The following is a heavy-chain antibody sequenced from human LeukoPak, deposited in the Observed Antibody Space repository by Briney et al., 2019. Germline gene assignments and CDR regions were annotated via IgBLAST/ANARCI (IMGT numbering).Heavy chain of an antibody. CDR3: ARGSKTAGTIYTFDY. V-gene: IGHV3-23*01. Sequence: PGGSLRLSCAASGFTFSSYAMSWVRQAPGKGLEWVSAISGSGGSTYHADSVKGRFTISRDNSKNTLYLQMNSLRADDTAVYYCARGSKTAGTIYTFDYWGQGTLVTVSS. D-gene: IGHD6-13*01. CDR1: GFTFSSYA. J-gene: IGHJ4*02. CDR2: ISGSGGST.